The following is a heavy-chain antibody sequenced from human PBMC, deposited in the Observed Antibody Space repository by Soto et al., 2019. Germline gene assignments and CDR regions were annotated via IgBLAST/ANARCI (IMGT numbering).Heavy chain of an antibody. D-gene: IGHD5-18*01. CDR2: IYPSGMP. J-gene: IGHJ4*02. Sequence: SETLSLTRTVSGSPFPNGGYYWSWIRQPPGKGLEWIGYIYPSGMPFYNPSLRSRVTISIDRSNDQFSLNLKSVTAADTAVYYCARERGGYGLFDSWGQGTLVTVSS. CDR3: ARERGGYGLFDS. V-gene: IGHV4-30-2*01. CDR1: GSPFPNGGYY.